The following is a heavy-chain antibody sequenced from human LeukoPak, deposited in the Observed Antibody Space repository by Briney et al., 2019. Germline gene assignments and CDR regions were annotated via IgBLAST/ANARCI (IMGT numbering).Heavy chain of an antibody. CDR3: ARDISGRSYYYYMDV. CDR2: IRYDGSNK. V-gene: IGHV3-30*02. CDR1: GFTFSSYG. D-gene: IGHD3-10*01. Sequence: PGGSLRLSCAASGFTFSSYGMHWVRQAPGKGLEWVAFIRYDGSNKYYADSVKGRFTISRDNSKNTLYLQMNSLRAEDTAVYYCARDISGRSYYYYMDVWGKGTTVTVSS. J-gene: IGHJ6*03.